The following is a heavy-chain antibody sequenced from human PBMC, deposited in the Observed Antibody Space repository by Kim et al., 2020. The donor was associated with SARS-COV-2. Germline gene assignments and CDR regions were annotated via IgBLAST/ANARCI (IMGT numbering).Heavy chain of an antibody. J-gene: IGHJ6*02. CDR3: ARISEVVPAAMDKYYYYYGMDV. D-gene: IGHD2-2*01. CDR2: IYTSGST. Sequence: SETLSLTCTVSGGSISSGSYYWSWIRQPAGKGLEWIGRIYTSGSTNYNPSLKSRVTISVDTSKNQFSLKLSSVTAADTAVYYCARISEVVPAAMDKYYYYYGMDVWGQGTTVTVSS. CDR1: GGSISSGSYY. V-gene: IGHV4-61*02.